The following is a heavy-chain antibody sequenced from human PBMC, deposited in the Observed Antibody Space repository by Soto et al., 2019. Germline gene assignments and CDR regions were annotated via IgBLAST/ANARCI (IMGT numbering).Heavy chain of an antibody. J-gene: IGHJ6*02. Sequence: GASVKVSCKASGYTFTSYDINWVRQATGQGLEWMGWMNPNSGNTGYAQKFQGRVTMTRNTSISTAYMELSSLRSEGTAVYYCARSYDFWSGYYPYYYYGMDVWGQGTTVTVSS. CDR2: MNPNSGNT. D-gene: IGHD3-3*01. CDR1: GYTFTSYD. CDR3: ARSYDFWSGYYPYYYYGMDV. V-gene: IGHV1-8*01.